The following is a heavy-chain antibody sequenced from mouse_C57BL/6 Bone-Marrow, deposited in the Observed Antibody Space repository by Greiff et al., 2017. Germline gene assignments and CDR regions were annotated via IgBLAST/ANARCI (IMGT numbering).Heavy chain of an antibody. V-gene: IGHV1-81*01. J-gene: IGHJ1*03. Sequence: QVQLQQSGAELARPGASVKLSCKASGYTFTSYGISWVKQRTGQGLEWIGEIYPRSGNTYYNEKFKGKATLTADKSSSTAYMELRSLTSEDSAVYFCARGFYYGSSYGWYFDVWGTGTTVTVSS. CDR1: GYTFTSYG. D-gene: IGHD1-1*01. CDR3: ARGFYYGSSYGWYFDV. CDR2: IYPRSGNT.